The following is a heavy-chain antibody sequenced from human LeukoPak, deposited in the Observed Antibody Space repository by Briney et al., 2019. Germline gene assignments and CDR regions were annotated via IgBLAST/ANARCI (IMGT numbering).Heavy chain of an antibody. CDR1: GFTFSSYA. CDR2: ISSNGGST. CDR3: ASMLLGGSGWYNY. D-gene: IGHD6-19*01. Sequence: PGGSLRLSCSASGFTFSSYAMHWVRQAPGKGLEYVSAISSNGGSTYYADSVKGRFTISRDNAKNSLFLQMNSLRAEDTAVYYCASMLLGGSGWYNYWGQGTLVTVSS. V-gene: IGHV3-64*04. J-gene: IGHJ4*02.